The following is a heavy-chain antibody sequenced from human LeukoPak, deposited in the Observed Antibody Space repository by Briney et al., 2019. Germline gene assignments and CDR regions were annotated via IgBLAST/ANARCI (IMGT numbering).Heavy chain of an antibody. CDR3: ARDVVDSRGYNWFDP. D-gene: IGHD3-22*01. V-gene: IGHV4-59*01. Sequence: PSETLSLTCSVSGGSISGYYWSWIRQPPGKGLEWIGYIYYSGSTNYNPSLKSRVTISVDMSRNQFSLKLNSVTAADTAVYYCARDVVDSRGYNWFDPWGQGTLVTVSS. CDR1: GGSISGYY. CDR2: IYYSGST. J-gene: IGHJ5*02.